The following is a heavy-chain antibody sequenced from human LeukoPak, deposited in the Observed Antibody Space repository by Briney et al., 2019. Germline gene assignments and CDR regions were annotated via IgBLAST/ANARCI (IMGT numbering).Heavy chain of an antibody. CDR3: ARGGDGVIPFDY. V-gene: IGHV3-74*01. D-gene: IGHD4-17*01. J-gene: IGHJ4*02. CDR2: TVSDGSYT. CDR1: GFAFSSYW. Sequence: PGGSLRLSCAASGFAFSSYWMHWVRQVPGKGLVWVSRTVSDGSYTIYADSVKGRFTTSRDNAKNTLHLEMKSLRPEDTAVYYCARGGDGVIPFDYWGQGTLVTVSS.